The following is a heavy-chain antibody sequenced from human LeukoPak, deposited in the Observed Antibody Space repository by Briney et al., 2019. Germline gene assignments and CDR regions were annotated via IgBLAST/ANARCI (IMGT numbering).Heavy chain of an antibody. CDR2: ISAYNGNT. CDR3: ARVGGYGDYEWYFDL. V-gene: IGHV1-18*01. D-gene: IGHD4-17*01. Sequence: ASVKVSCKASGYTVTSYGISWVRPAPGQGLEWMGWISAYNGNTNYAQKLQGRVTMTTDTSTSTAYMELRSLRSDDTAVYYCARVGGYGDYEWYFDLWGRGTLVTVSS. CDR1: GYTVTSYG. J-gene: IGHJ2*01.